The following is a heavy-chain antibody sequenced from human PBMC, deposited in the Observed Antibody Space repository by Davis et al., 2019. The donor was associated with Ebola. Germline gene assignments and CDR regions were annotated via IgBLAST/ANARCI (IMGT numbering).Heavy chain of an antibody. D-gene: IGHD6-19*01. Sequence: GGSLRLSCTASGFTVSSNHMSCVRQAPGKGLEWVSVIYDQSTAYADAVRGRFIISRDKSNNTLYFEMSSLRVDDTAVYYCATTQWLREFDNWGQGTLVTVSS. CDR2: IYDQST. J-gene: IGHJ4*02. CDR3: ATTQWLREFDN. CDR1: GFTVSSNH. V-gene: IGHV3-53*05.